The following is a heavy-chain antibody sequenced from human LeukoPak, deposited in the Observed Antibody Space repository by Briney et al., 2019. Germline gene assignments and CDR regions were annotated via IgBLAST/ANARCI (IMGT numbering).Heavy chain of an antibody. D-gene: IGHD3-10*01. CDR3: AREGMVRGVIEYAFDI. CDR2: ISSNGGST. V-gene: IGHV3-64*01. J-gene: IGHJ3*02. CDR1: GFTFSSYA. Sequence: GGSLRLSCAASGFTFSSYAMHWVRQAPGKGLEYVSAISSNGGSTYYANSVKGRFTISRDNSKNTLYLQMGSLRAEDMAVYYCAREGMVRGVIEYAFDIWGKGTMVTVSS.